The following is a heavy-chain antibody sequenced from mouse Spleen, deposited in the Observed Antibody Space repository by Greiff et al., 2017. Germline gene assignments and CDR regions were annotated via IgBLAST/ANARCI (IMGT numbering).Heavy chain of an antibody. CDR2: INYDGSST. CDR3: ARRGYYGYFDY. D-gene: IGHD1-1*01. J-gene: IGHJ2*01. Sequence: EVKLMESEGGLVQPGSSMKLSCTASGFTFSDYYMAWVRQVPEKGLEWVANINYDGSSTYYLDSLKSRFIISRDNAKNILYLQMSSLKSEDTATYYCARRGYYGYFDYWGQGTTLTVSS. V-gene: IGHV5-16*01. CDR1: GFTFSDYY.